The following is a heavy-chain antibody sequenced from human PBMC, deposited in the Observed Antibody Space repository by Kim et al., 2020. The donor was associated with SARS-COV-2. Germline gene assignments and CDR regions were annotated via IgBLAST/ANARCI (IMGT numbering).Heavy chain of an antibody. CDR1: GGSFSGYY. D-gene: IGHD3-10*01. V-gene: IGHV4-34*01. J-gene: IGHJ6*02. CDR2: INHSGST. Sequence: SETLSLTCAVYGGSFSGYYWSWIRQPPGKGLEWIGEINHSGSTNYNPSLKSRVTISVDTSKNQFSLKLSSVTAADTAVYYCARSSRYYGSGTPGGMDVWGQGTTVTVSS. CDR3: ARSSRYYGSGTPGGMDV.